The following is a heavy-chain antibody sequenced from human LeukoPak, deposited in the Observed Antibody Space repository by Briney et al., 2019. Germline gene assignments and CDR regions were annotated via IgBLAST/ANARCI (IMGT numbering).Heavy chain of an antibody. J-gene: IGHJ4*02. D-gene: IGHD3-22*01. V-gene: IGHV4-59*12. CDR3: ARGRRRQYYYDSSGYYLAY. CDR2: ISDIGSI. CDR1: GGSISSYY. Sequence: SETLSLTCTVSGGSISSYYWSWIRQPPGKGLEWIAYISDIGSINYNPSLKSRVTISLDTSKNQFSLKLSSVTAADTAVYYCARGRRRQYYYDSSGYYLAYWGQGTLVTVSS.